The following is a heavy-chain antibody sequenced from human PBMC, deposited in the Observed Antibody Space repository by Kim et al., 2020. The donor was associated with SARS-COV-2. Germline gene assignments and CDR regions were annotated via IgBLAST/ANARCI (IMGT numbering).Heavy chain of an antibody. Sequence: SVKVSCKASGGTFSSYAISWVRQAPGQGLEWMGRIIPILGIANYAQKFQGRVTITADKSTSTAYMELSSLRSEDTAVYYCAREANPPRWLQSSDLYYFDYWGQGTLVTVSS. V-gene: IGHV1-69*04. CDR2: IIPILGIA. CDR3: AREANPPRWLQSSDLYYFDY. CDR1: GGTFSSYA. J-gene: IGHJ4*02. D-gene: IGHD5-12*01.